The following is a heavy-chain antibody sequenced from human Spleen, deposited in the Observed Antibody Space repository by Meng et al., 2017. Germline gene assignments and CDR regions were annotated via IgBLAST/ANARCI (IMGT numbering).Heavy chain of an antibody. CDR1: GGSFSDYY. D-gene: IGHD4-11*01. J-gene: IGHJ4*02. CDR2: INHSGST. Sequence: VQLQESGPGLVKPSHALSLTCVVSGGSFSDYYWSWIRQPPGKGLEWIGEINHSGSTNYNPSLESRATISVDTSQNNLSLKLSSVTAADSAVYYCARGPTTMAHDFDYWGQGTLVTVSS. V-gene: IGHV4-34*09. CDR3: ARGPTTMAHDFDY.